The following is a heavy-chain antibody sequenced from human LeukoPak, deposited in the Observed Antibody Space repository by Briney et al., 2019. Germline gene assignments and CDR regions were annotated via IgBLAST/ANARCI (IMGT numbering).Heavy chain of an antibody. V-gene: IGHV1-2*02. CDR3: ARQHDYGDYSFGY. CDR2: INPNSGGT. J-gene: IGHJ4*02. Sequence: ASVKVSCKASGYTFTGYYMHWVRQAPGQGLECMGGINPNSGGTNYAQKFQGRVTMTRDTSISTAYMELSRLRSDDTAVYYCARQHDYGDYSFGYWGQGTLVTVSS. CDR1: GYTFTGYY. D-gene: IGHD4-17*01.